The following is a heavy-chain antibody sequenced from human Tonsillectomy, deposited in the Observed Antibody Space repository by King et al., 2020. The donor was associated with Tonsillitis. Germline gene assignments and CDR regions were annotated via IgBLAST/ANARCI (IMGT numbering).Heavy chain of an antibody. CDR1: GFPFSSFG. J-gene: IGHJ6*02. CDR2: ISYDGSNK. D-gene: IGHD2-8*01. Sequence: VQLVESGGGVVQPGRSLRLSCAASGFPFSSFGMHWGRPGPGKGLGWVGLISYDGSNKNYADPVKGRVTISRDNSKNTMYLQMNSLRAADTAVYYCVKNLMGLWYYYAMAVWGQGTTVTVSS. CDR3: VKNLMGLWYYYAMAV. V-gene: IGHV3-30*18.